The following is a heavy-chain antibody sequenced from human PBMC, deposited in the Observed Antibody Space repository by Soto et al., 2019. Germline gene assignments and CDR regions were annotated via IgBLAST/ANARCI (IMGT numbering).Heavy chain of an antibody. V-gene: IGHV3-33*01. CDR1: GFTFRSYG. J-gene: IGHJ4*02. Sequence: QVHLVESGGGVVQPGRSLRLSCVASGFTFRSYGMHWVRQAPGKGLEWVAVIWYDESKKYYADSVKGRFTVSRDNSKNTLYLQMNSLRAEDTAVYYCARPTSGWSGAGCDYWGQGALVTVSS. CDR3: ARPTSGWSGAGCDY. CDR2: IWYDESKK. D-gene: IGHD6-19*01.